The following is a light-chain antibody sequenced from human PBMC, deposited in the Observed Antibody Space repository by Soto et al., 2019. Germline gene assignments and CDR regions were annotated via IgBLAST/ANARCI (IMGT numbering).Light chain of an antibody. J-gene: IGKJ1*01. CDR3: QQYNSFWT. CDR1: QSISSW. V-gene: IGKV1-5*01. CDR2: DAS. Sequence: DIQMTQSPSTLSASVGDRVTITCRASQSISSWLAWYQQKPGKAPKLLIYDASSLESGVPSRFSGSGSGTEFTLTSSSLQPDYFATYYCQQYNSFWTFGQGTKVEIK.